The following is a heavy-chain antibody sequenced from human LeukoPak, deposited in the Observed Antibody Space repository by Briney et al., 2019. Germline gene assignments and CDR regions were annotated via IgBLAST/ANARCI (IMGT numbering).Heavy chain of an antibody. J-gene: IGHJ4*02. CDR3: ARRASVPEYYFHY. Sequence: SETLSLTCTVSGGSISSYYWSWIRQPAGKGLECIGRIYTSGSTNYNPSLKRRVTMSVDTSKNQFSLKLSSVTAADTAVYYCARRASVPEYYFHYWGQGTLVTVSS. CDR2: IYTSGST. V-gene: IGHV4-4*07. D-gene: IGHD2-2*01. CDR1: GGSISSYY.